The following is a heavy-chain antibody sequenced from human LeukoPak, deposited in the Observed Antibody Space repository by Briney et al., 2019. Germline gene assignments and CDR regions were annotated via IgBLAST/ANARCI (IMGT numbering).Heavy chain of an antibody. CDR2: LYSGGYI. Sequence: PGGSLGLSCAASGFIVSGKYMNWVRQAPAKGLEWVSLLYSGGYINYADSVKGRFTISRHNSMNTLCHQMNSLRAEDTAVYYCARGETSSYDYWGQGTLVTVSS. CDR3: ARGETSSYDY. CDR1: GFIVSGKY. V-gene: IGHV3-53*01. D-gene: IGHD2-2*01. J-gene: IGHJ4*02.